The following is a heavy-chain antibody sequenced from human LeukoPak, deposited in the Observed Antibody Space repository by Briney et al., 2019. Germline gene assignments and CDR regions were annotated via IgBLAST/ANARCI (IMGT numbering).Heavy chain of an antibody. V-gene: IGHV4-31*03. CDR3: ARTRRITMVRGGILFDP. D-gene: IGHD3-10*01. CDR2: IYYSGST. Sequence: PSETLSLTCTVSGGSISSGGYYWSWIRQHPGKGLEWIGYIYYSGSTYYNPSLKSRVTISVDTSKNQFPQKLSFSTAADTAGEYRARTRRITMVRGGILFDPWGQGTLVTVSS. CDR1: GGSISSGGYY. J-gene: IGHJ5*02.